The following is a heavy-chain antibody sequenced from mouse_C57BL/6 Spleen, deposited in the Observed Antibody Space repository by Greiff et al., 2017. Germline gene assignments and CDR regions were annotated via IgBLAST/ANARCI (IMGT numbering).Heavy chain of an antibody. CDR3: TRRDSNGGYYAMDY. CDR1: GYTFTDYE. J-gene: IGHJ4*01. D-gene: IGHD2-5*01. V-gene: IGHV1-15*01. Sequence: QVQLQQSGAELVRPGASVTLSCTASGYTFTDYEMHWVKQTPVHGLEWIGAIDPETGGTAYNQKFKGKAILTADTSSSTAYMQLRSLTSEDSDVYYWTRRDSNGGYYAMDYWGQGTSVTVSS. CDR2: IDPETGGT.